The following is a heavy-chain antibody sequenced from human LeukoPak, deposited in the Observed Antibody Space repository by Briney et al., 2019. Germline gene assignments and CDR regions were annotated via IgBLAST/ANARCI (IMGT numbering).Heavy chain of an antibody. CDR2: IYYGGRT. V-gene: IGHV4-59*11. J-gene: IGHJ6*03. Sequence: SSETLSLTCSVSVCSISRHYWTWVRQPPGQALEFIGYIYYGGRTQYNPSLKSRVTMTMDTSKNQFSLRLNSVSAADTAVYYYAREVTVAGTFYSYMDVWGKGTTVTVSS. CDR3: AREVTVAGTFYSYMDV. D-gene: IGHD6-19*01. CDR1: VCSISRHY.